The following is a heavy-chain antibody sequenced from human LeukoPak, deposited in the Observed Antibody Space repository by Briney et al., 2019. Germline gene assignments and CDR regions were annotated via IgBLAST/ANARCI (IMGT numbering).Heavy chain of an antibody. CDR1: GFTFSSYA. CDR3: AKDRGVQDAVLALDY. J-gene: IGHJ4*02. V-gene: IGHV3-23*01. Sequence: GGSQRLSCAASGFTFSSYAMSWVRQAPGKGLEWVSAISGSGGSTYYADSVKRRFTISRDNSKNTLYLQMNSLRAEDTAVYYCAKDRGVQDAVLALDYWGQGTLVTVSS. D-gene: IGHD3-10*01. CDR2: ISGSGGST.